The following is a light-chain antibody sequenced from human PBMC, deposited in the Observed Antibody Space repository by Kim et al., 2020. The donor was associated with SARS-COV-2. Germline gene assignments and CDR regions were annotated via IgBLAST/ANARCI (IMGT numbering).Light chain of an antibody. CDR2: GAS. CDR1: QSLSASS. V-gene: IGKV3-20*01. CDR3: QHYINLTYT. Sequence: IVLTQSPGTLSLSPGEGATLSCKASQSLSASSLAWYQQRPGQSPRLLIYGASTRAPGIPDRFSGSGSGTDFTLTISRLEPDDFAVYFCQHYINLTYTFGQGTNLEIK. J-gene: IGKJ2*01.